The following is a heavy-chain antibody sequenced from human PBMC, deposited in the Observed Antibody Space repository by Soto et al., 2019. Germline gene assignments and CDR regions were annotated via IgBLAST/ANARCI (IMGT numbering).Heavy chain of an antibody. D-gene: IGHD3-22*01. J-gene: IGHJ6*02. Sequence: PSETLSLTCTVSGGSISSGGYYWSWIRPHTGKGLEWIGYIYYSGSTYYNPSLKSRVTISVDTSKNQFSLKLSSVTAADTAVYYCARERNYDSSGYSYYYGMDVWGQGTTVTVS. CDR2: IYYSGST. CDR1: GGSISSGGYY. V-gene: IGHV4-31*03. CDR3: ARERNYDSSGYSYYYGMDV.